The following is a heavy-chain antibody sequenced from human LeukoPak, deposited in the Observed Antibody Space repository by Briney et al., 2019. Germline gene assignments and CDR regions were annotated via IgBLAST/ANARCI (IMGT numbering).Heavy chain of an antibody. Sequence: GASVKVSCKASGGTFSSYAISWVRQAPGQGLEWMGGIIPIFGTANYAQKFQGRVTITADESTSTAYMELSSLRSEDTAVYYCARGIVVVPAAIVSYFDHWGQGTLVTVSS. CDR1: GGTFSSYA. J-gene: IGHJ4*02. CDR2: IIPIFGTA. CDR3: ARGIVVVPAAIVSYFDH. V-gene: IGHV1-69*13. D-gene: IGHD2-2*01.